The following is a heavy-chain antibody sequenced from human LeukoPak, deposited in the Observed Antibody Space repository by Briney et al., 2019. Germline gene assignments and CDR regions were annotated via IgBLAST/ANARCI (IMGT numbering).Heavy chain of an antibody. Sequence: ASVKVSCKASGGSFSTYGINWVRQAPGQGLEWRGKIIPILGIVNYAPKFQGRVTINADKFTSTAYMELSSLRSEDTAVFYCARGDIVVGVDGTPLTSNDGFDIWGQGTLVTVSS. CDR2: IIPILGIV. J-gene: IGHJ3*02. CDR3: ARGDIVVGVDGTPLTSNDGFDI. V-gene: IGHV1-69*04. CDR1: GGSFSTYG. D-gene: IGHD2-15*01.